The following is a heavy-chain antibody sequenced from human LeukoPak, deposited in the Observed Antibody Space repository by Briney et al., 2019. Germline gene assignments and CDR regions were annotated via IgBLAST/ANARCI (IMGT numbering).Heavy chain of an antibody. D-gene: IGHD3-22*01. Sequence: GGSLRLSCAASGFTFSSYSMNWVRQAPGKGLEWVSSISSSSSYIYYADSVKGRFTISRDNSKNTLYLQMNSLRAEDTAVYYCAKDSGDYYDSRYLDYWGQGTLVTVSS. CDR2: ISSSSSYI. J-gene: IGHJ4*02. V-gene: IGHV3-21*04. CDR1: GFTFSSYS. CDR3: AKDSGDYYDSRYLDY.